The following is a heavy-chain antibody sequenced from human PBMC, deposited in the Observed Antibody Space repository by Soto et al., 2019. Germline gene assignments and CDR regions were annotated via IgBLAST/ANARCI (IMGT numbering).Heavy chain of an antibody. CDR2: ISGSGDST. Sequence: PGGSLRLSCAASEFTFSNYAMSWVRQAPGKGLEWVSLISGSGDSTYYADSVKGRFTISRDNSKNALYLQMNSLSADDMVVFYCAKEGGGSYYYFDYWGQGTLVTVSS. J-gene: IGHJ4*02. CDR3: AKEGGGSYYYFDY. CDR1: EFTFSNYA. V-gene: IGHV3-23*01. D-gene: IGHD1-26*01.